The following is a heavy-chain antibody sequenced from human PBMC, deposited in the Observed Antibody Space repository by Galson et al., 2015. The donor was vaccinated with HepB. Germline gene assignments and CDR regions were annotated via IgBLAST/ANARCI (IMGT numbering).Heavy chain of an antibody. V-gene: IGHV3-30*18. CDR1: RFTSSNYG. CDR2: ISYDGRNK. D-gene: IGHD1-26*01. Sequence: SLRLSCAASRFTSSNYGMHWVRQAPGKGLEWVAVISYDGRNKYYADSVKGRFTISRDNAKNTLFLQMNSLRTEDTAVYYCAKARIKYSSSYYSTDMDVWGKGTTVTV. J-gene: IGHJ6*03. CDR3: AKARIKYSSSYYSTDMDV.